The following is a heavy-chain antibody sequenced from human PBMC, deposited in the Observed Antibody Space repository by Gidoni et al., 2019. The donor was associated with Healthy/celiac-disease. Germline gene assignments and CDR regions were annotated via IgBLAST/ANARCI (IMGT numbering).Heavy chain of an antibody. J-gene: IGHJ4*02. CDR1: GGSFSSYT. D-gene: IGHD3-22*01. CDR3: GRGNGYYYTGDY. CDR2: IIPIFGTA. V-gene: IGHV1-69*01. Sequence: VQLVQSGAEVKKPGSSVKVSCKASGGSFSSYTSSWVRQAPGQGLEWMGGIIPIFGTANYAQKFQGRVTITADESTSTAYMELSSLRSGDTAVYYCGRGNGYYYTGDYWGQGTLVTVSS.